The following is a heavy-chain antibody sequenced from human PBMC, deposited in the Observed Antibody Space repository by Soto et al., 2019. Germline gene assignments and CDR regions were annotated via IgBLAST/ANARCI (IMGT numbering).Heavy chain of an antibody. CDR3: ARLGPYGSESYSFRYNWFDP. V-gene: IGHV3-53*01. D-gene: IGHD3-10*01. Sequence: GGSLRLSCTTSGFTVSISHMTWVRQAPGKGLEWVSVIYSGGSSYYAVSVQGRFTISRDNSKNTVYLQMNSLRGEDTAMYYCARLGPYGSESYSFRYNWFDPWGQGT. CDR1: GFTVSISH. CDR2: IYSGGSS. J-gene: IGHJ5*02.